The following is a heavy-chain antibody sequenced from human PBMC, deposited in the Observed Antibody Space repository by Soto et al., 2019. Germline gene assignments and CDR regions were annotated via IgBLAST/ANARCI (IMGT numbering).Heavy chain of an antibody. Sequence: PGGSLRLSCEASGFPFSSYAMSWVRQAPGKGLEWVSGISGSGDRTHYVDSVKGRITISRDNSKNTLYLQMNSLRAEDTSVYYCAKASTYEYVWGSYRYYFNYSGQGTLVTVSS. CDR3: AKASTYEYVWGSYRYYFNY. CDR2: ISGSGDRT. D-gene: IGHD3-16*02. J-gene: IGHJ4*02. CDR1: GFPFSSYA. V-gene: IGHV3-23*01.